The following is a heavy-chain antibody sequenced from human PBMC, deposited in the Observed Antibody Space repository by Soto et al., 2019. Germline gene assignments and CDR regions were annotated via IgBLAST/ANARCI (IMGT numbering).Heavy chain of an antibody. J-gene: IGHJ5*02. V-gene: IGHV4-34*02. CDR3: ARWGDDSKVCRT. CDR2: IHPSGST. CDR1: GESCSGYY. Sequence: QAQLQQWGAGVLKPSETLSLTCAVYGESCSGYYCSWTRQPPGKGLEWIGEIHPSGSTYFNPSLQNRVTMSLDTSKNQFSRKLSSVTAADTAIYYCARWGDDSKVCRTWGQGTLVTVSS. D-gene: IGHD3-10*01.